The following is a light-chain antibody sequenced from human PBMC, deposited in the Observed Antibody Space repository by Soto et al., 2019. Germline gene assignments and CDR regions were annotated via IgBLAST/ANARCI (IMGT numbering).Light chain of an antibody. CDR1: QSVSSSY. CDR2: GAS. CDR3: QQYNNWPYT. Sequence: IVLTQSPCTLSLSPGERATLSCSASQSVSSSYLAWYQQKPGQAPRLLIYGASSRATGIPDRFSGSGSGTDFTLTISSLQSEDFAVYYCQQYNNWPYTLGQGTKVDIK. V-gene: IGKV3-20*01. J-gene: IGKJ2*01.